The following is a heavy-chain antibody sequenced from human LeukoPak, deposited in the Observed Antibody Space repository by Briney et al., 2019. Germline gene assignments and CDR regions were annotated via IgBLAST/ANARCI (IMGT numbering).Heavy chain of an antibody. CDR3: ARDLFSEQLGFDR. V-gene: IGHV1-69*05. J-gene: IGHJ5*02. D-gene: IGHD6-13*01. Sequence: SVKVSCKASGGTFSSYAISWVRQAPGQGLEWMGRIIPIFGTANYAQKFQGRVTITTDESTSTAYMELSSLRSEDTAVYYCARDLFSEQLGFDRGGQGPLVTVSS. CDR1: GGTFSSYA. CDR2: IIPIFGTA.